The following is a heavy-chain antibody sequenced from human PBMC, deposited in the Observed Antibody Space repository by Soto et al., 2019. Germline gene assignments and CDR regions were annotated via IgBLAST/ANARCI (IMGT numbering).Heavy chain of an antibody. J-gene: IGHJ4*02. D-gene: IGHD3-9*01. CDR3: ARGQNYDILTGPDPGFDY. CDR2: INPSGGST. CDR1: GYTFTSDY. V-gene: IGHV1-46*03. Sequence: ASVKGSCKASGYTFTSDYMHWVRQAPGQGLEWMGIINPSGGSTSYAQKFQGRVTMTRDTSTSTVYMELSSLRSEDTAVYYCARGQNYDILTGPDPGFDYWGQGTLVTVS.